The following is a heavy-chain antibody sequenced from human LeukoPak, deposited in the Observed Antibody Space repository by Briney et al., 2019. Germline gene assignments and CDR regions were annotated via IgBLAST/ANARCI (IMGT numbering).Heavy chain of an antibody. V-gene: IGHV3-30*02. J-gene: IGHJ4*02. Sequence: GGSLKLSCTASGFTFSSYGMHWVRQAPGKGLEWVAFTPYDGSNKYYADSVKGRFTISRDNSKNTLYLQMNSLRAEDTAVYYCAKDSSTWAVGDYWGQGTLVTVSS. CDR2: TPYDGSNK. CDR1: GFTFSSYG. CDR3: AKDSSTWAVGDY. D-gene: IGHD6-13*01.